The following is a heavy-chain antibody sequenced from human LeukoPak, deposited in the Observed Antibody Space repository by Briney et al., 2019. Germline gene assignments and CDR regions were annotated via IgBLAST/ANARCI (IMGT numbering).Heavy chain of an antibody. CDR2: IYHSGST. Sequence: SETLSLTCTVSGYSISSGYYWGWIRQPPGKGLEWIGNIYHSGSTYYNPSLKSRGTISIDTSRNQFSLKLSSVTAADTAVYYCARAYSSAWYWNWFDPWGQGTLVTVSS. D-gene: IGHD6-19*01. CDR3: ARAYSSAWYWNWFDP. CDR1: GYSISSGYY. V-gene: IGHV4-38-2*02. J-gene: IGHJ5*02.